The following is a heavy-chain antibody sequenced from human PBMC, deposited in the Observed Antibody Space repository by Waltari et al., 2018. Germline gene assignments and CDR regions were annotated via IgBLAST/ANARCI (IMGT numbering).Heavy chain of an antibody. CDR1: GFTFSSYG. V-gene: IGHV3-30*02. Sequence: QVQLVESGGGVVQPGGSLRLSCAASGFTFSSYGMHWVRQAPGKGVEGVAFIRYDGSNKYYADSVKGRFTISRDNSKNTLYLQMNSLRAEDTAVYYCAKDAVLGGSSAPGDYYYYMDVWGKGTTVTVSS. D-gene: IGHD3-16*01. CDR3: AKDAVLGGSSAPGDYYYYMDV. J-gene: IGHJ6*03. CDR2: IRYDGSNK.